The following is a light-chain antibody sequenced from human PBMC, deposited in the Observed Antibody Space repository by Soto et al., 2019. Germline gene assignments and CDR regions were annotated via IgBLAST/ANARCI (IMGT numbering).Light chain of an antibody. CDR1: SSDVGGYDY. CDR3: SSFTSSSTQV. J-gene: IGLJ3*02. CDR2: EVN. V-gene: IGLV2-14*01. Sequence: QSALTQPASVYGSLGQSITISCTGTSSDVGGYDYVSWYRQHPGKVPKLIIYEVNKRPSGVSNRFSGSKSANTASLTISGLQADDESDYYCSSFTSSSTQVFGGGTKLTVL.